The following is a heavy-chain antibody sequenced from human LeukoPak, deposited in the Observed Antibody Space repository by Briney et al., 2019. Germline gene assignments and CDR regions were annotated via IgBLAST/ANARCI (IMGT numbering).Heavy chain of an antibody. V-gene: IGHV4-4*07. CDR2: LYISGST. D-gene: IGHD3-10*01. CDR1: GGSISSYY. CDR3: ARDLSGSLYFDY. J-gene: IGHJ4*02. Sequence: PSETLSLTCTVSGGSISSYYYNWIRQTAGRGLEWIGRLYISGSTDYNPSLKSRVTISVDTSKNQFSLRLSSVTAADTAVYFCARDLSGSLYFDYWGQGVLVTVSS.